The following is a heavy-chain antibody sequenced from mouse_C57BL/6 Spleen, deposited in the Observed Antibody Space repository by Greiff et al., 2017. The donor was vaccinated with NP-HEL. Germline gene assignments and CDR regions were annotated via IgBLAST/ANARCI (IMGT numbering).Heavy chain of an antibody. V-gene: IGHV3-6*01. CDR2: ISYDGSN. Sequence: EVQLQQSGPGLVKPSQSLSLTCSVTGYSITSGYYWNWIRQFPGNKLEWMGYISYDGSNNYNPSLKNRISITRDTSKNQFFLKLNSVTTEDTATYYCATTGKGRFAYWGQGTLVTVSA. J-gene: IGHJ3*01. CDR1: GYSITSGYY. CDR3: ATTGKGRFAY. D-gene: IGHD4-1*02.